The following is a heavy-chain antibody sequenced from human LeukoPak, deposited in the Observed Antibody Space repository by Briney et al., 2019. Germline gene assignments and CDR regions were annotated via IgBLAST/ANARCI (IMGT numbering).Heavy chain of an antibody. CDR1: GGSISSGSYY. CDR2: IYTSGST. V-gene: IGHV4-61*02. CDR3: ARDRGDGYNLNAFDI. D-gene: IGHD5-24*01. J-gene: IGHJ3*02. Sequence: SQTLSLTCTVSGGSISSGSYYWSWIRQPAGKGLEWIGRIYTSGSTNYNPSLKSRVTISVDTSKNQFSLKLSSVTGADTAVYYCARDRGDGYNLNAFDIWGQGTMVTVSS.